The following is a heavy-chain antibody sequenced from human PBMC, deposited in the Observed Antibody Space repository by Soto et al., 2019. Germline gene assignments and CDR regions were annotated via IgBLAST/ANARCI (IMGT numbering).Heavy chain of an antibody. V-gene: IGHV1-18*01. CDR1: GYTFTSYG. J-gene: IGHJ6*02. D-gene: IGHD5-18*01. CDR2: ISAYNGNT. CDR3: AVQVDTAMGDYYYGMDV. Sequence: ASVKVSCKASGYTFTSYGISWVRQAPGQGLEWMGWISAYNGNTNYAQKLQGRVTMTTDTSTSTAYMELRSLRSDDTAVYYCAVQVDTAMGDYYYGMDVWGPGTTVTVSS.